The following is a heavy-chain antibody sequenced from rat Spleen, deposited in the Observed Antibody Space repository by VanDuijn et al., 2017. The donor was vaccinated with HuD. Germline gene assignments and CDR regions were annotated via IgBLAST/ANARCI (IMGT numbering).Heavy chain of an antibody. V-gene: IGHV5-7*01. D-gene: IGHD4-3*01. CDR1: GFTFSDYN. CDR2: ISYDGSST. Sequence: EVQLVESGGGLVQPGRSLKLSCAASGFTFSDYNMAWVRQAPKKGLEWVATISYDGSSTYNRDSVKGRFTISRDNAKSTLYLQMDSLRSEDTATYYCARHNSGYGVMDAWGQGASVTVSS. J-gene: IGHJ4*01. CDR3: ARHNSGYGVMDA.